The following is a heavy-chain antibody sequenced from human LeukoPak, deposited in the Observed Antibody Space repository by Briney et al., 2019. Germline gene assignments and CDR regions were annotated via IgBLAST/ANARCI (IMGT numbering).Heavy chain of an antibody. CDR3: ASRDDFWSGYSFDY. J-gene: IGHJ4*02. CDR1: GFTSSSYA. CDR2: ISYDGSNK. D-gene: IGHD3-3*01. Sequence: GGSLRLSCAASGFTSSSYAMHWVRQAPGKGLEWVAVISYDGSNKYYADSVKGRFTISRDNSKNTLYLQMNSLRAEDTAVYYCASRDDFWSGYSFDYWGQGTLVTVSS. V-gene: IGHV3-30-3*01.